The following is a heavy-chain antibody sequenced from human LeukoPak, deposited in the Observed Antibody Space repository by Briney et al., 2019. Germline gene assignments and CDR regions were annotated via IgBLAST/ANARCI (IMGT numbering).Heavy chain of an antibody. CDR3: ARGRWNFDY. CDR2: IHNDGSTT. J-gene: IGHJ4*02. CDR1: GFTFSSYW. Sequence: PGESLRLSCAASGFTFSSYWMHWVRQAPGKGLVWVSRIHNDGSTTNYADSVKGRFTISRDTAKNTLYLQMNSLRAEDTAVYYCARGRWNFDYWGQGTLVTVSS. D-gene: IGHD4-23*01. V-gene: IGHV3-74*01.